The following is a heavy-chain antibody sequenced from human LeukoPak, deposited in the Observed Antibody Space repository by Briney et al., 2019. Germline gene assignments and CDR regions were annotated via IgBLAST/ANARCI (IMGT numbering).Heavy chain of an antibody. Sequence: SETLSLTCAVYGGSFSGYYWSWIRQPPGKGLEWIGEINHSGSTNYNPSLRSRVTISVDTSKNQFSLKLSSVTAADTAVHYCARAPSYSSSYDYWGQGTLVTVSS. J-gene: IGHJ4*02. CDR3: ARAPSYSSSYDY. CDR2: INHSGST. V-gene: IGHV4-34*01. D-gene: IGHD6-6*01. CDR1: GGSFSGYY.